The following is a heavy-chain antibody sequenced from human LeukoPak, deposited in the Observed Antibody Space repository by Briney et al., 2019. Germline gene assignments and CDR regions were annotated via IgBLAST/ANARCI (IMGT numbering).Heavy chain of an antibody. CDR3: ARAPVVPAATWFDP. Sequence: SVKVSCKASGYTFTSYGISWVRQAPGQGLEWMGGIIPIFGTANYAQKFQGRVTITADESTSTAYMELSSLRSEDTAVYYCARAPVVPAATWFDPWGQGTLVTVSS. CDR2: IIPIFGTA. CDR1: GYTFTSYG. J-gene: IGHJ5*02. D-gene: IGHD2-2*01. V-gene: IGHV1-69*13.